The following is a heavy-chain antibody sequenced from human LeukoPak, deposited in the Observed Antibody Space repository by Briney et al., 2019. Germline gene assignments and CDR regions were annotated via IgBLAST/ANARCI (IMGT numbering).Heavy chain of an antibody. J-gene: IGHJ4*02. CDR2: INPNSGGT. V-gene: IGHV1-2*06. CDR1: GHTFTGYY. CDR3: ARGRLSIAAAGHLLAY. Sequence: ASVKVSCKASGHTFTGYYMHWVRQAPGQGLEWMGRINPNSGGTNYAQKFQGRVTMTRDTSISTAYMELSRLRSDDTAVYYCARGRLSIAAAGHLLAYWGQGTLVTVSS. D-gene: IGHD6-13*01.